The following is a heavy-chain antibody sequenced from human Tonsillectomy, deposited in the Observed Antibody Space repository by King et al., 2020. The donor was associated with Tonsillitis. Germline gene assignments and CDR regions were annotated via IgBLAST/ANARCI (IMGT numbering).Heavy chain of an antibody. CDR2: INPNSGGT. V-gene: IGHV1-2*04. CDR1: GYTFTGYY. CDR3: ARDHGSGWYYFDY. D-gene: IGHD6-19*01. J-gene: IGHJ4*02. Sequence: VQLVESGAEVKKPGASVKVSCQASGYTFTGYYMHWVRQAPGQGHEWMGWINPNSGGTNYAQKFQGWVTMTRDTSISTAYMELSRLRSDDTAVYYCARDHGSGWYYFDYWGQGTLVTVSS.